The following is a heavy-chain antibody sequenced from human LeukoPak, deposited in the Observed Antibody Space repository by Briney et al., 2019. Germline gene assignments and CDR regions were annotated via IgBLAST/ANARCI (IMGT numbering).Heavy chain of an antibody. D-gene: IGHD5-12*01. CDR3: VNLGYSD. CDR2: IKNDGSDK. Sequence: GGSLRLSCEASGFSFSTAWMTWVRQAPGKGLEWVATIKNDGSDKYYVDSVKGRFTLSRDNAKNLVYLQMNSLRVEDTAVYYCVNLGYSDGGQGTLVTVSS. V-gene: IGHV3-7*01. CDR1: GFSFSTAW. J-gene: IGHJ4*02.